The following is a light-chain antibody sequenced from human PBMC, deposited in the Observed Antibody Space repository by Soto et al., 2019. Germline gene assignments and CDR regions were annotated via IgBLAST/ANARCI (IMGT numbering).Light chain of an antibody. CDR3: QQYHSWPA. CDR1: QSVFSS. J-gene: IGKJ1*01. Sequence: IVLTQSPVTLSLSPGERATLSCRASQSVFSSLAWYQQRPGQAPRLLIYGSATRATGIPDRFSGSGSGTEFTLTISSLQSEDSAVYYCQQYHSWPAFGQGTKVDI. V-gene: IGKV3-15*01. CDR2: GSA.